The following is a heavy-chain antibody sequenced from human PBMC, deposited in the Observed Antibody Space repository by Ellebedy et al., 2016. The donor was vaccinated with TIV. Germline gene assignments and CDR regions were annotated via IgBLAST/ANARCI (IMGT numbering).Heavy chain of an antibody. Sequence: ASVKVSXXASGYTFTSYYMHWVRQPPGQGLEWMGIINPSGGSTSYAQKFQGRVTMTRDTSTSTVYMELSSLRSEDTAVYYCARVANYYGSGMDVWGQGTTVTVSS. CDR2: INPSGGST. CDR3: ARVANYYGSGMDV. J-gene: IGHJ6*02. CDR1: GYTFTSYY. D-gene: IGHD3-10*01. V-gene: IGHV1-46*01.